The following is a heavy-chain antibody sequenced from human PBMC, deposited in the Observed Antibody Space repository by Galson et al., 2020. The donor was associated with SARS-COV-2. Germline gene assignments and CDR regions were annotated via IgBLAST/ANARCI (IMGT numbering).Heavy chain of an antibody. V-gene: IGHV4-39*07. D-gene: IGHD3-10*01. CDR1: GDSISSGDYY. CDR3: ARGRGLTHYYGSGSYCPSY. Sequence: SETLSLTCTVSGDSISSGDYYWGWIRQPPGKGLEWIGTMHYSGKTYYNPSLKSRVSTSVDTSRNQFSLRLTSVTAADTAVYYCARGRGLTHYYGSGSYCPSYWGQGTLVTVSS. CDR2: MHYSGKT. J-gene: IGHJ4*02.